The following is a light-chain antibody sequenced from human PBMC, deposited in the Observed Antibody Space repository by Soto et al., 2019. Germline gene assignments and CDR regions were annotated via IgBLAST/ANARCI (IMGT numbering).Light chain of an antibody. V-gene: IGLV2-8*01. CDR2: EVT. CDR1: SSDVGAYKY. J-gene: IGLJ3*02. CDR3: TAYVGNDIWV. Sequence: QSALTQPPSASGSPGQSVTISCTGTSSDVGAYKYVSWYQQYPGKAPKLMIYEVTKRPSGVPDRFSGSKSGNTASLTVSRLQAEDEADYYCTAYVGNDIWVFGGGTKLTVL.